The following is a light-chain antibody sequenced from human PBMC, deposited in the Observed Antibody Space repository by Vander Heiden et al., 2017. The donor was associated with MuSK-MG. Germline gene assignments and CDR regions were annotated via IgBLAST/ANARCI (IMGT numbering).Light chain of an antibody. CDR2: DAA. CDR1: QSGGTY. CDR3: QQRTNWPLMYT. V-gene: IGKV3-11*01. Sequence: SVMTQSPATLSLSPGERSTLPSRGSQSGGTYLAWYQQKPGQAPRLLIYDAAKRVTGSPARCSGSGAGTDVTLIISSREPEDFALYYCQQRTNWPLMYTFGQGTKLEIK. J-gene: IGKJ2*01.